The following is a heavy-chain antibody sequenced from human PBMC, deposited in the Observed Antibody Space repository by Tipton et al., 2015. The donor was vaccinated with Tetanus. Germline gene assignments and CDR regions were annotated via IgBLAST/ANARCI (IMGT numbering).Heavy chain of an antibody. CDR3: ARAEAIFGVVIRFGWFDP. CDR2: INHSGST. J-gene: IGHJ5*02. CDR1: GGSFSGYY. V-gene: IGHV4-34*01. D-gene: IGHD3-3*01. Sequence: LSLTCAVYGGSFSGYYWSWIRQPPGKGLEWIGEINHSGSTNYNPSLKSRVTISVDTSKNQFSLRLSSVTAADTAVYYCARAEAIFGVVIRFGWFDPWGQGTLVTVSS.